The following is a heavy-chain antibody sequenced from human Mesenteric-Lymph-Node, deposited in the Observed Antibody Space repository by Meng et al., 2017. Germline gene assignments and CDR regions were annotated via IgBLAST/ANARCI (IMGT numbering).Heavy chain of an antibody. Sequence: GGSLRPSCAACGFTSSSYDMHWVRQATGKGLEWVSSIGTAGDTYYPGSVKGQFTITRADAKNTLYLQMNSLRAGDTAVYYFARNRDKKYYDSNGSYGYWGQGTLVTVSS. CDR3: ARNRDKKYYDSNGSYGY. CDR2: IGTAGDT. D-gene: IGHD3-22*01. V-gene: IGHV3-13*03. CDR1: GFTSSSYD. J-gene: IGHJ4*02.